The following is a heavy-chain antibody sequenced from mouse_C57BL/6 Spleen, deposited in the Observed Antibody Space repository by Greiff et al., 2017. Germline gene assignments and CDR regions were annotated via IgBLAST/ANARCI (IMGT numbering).Heavy chain of an antibody. V-gene: IGHV1-54*01. CDR1: GYAFTHYL. CDR2: INPGSGGT. CDR3: ARAGTGWYFDV. Sequence: QVQLKESGAELVRPGTSVKVSCKASGYAFTHYLIEWVKQRPGQGLEWSGVINPGSGGTNYNEKFKGKATLTADKSSSTAYMQLSSLTSEDSAVYFCARAGTGWYFDVWGTGTTVTVSS. J-gene: IGHJ1*03. D-gene: IGHD3-3*01.